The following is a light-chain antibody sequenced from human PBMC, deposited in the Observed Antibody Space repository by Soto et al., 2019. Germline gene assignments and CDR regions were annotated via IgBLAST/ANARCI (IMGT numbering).Light chain of an antibody. J-gene: IGKJ5*01. Sequence: ESVFTEAPRTLSLSPWETATLSSRASQSVSSSRLAWYQQKPGQAPRLLIYGASSRATGIPDRFSGSGSGTDFSLTISRLEPEDFAVYYCQQYGSSPQTFGQGTRLEVK. CDR1: QSVSSSR. CDR2: GAS. CDR3: QQYGSSPQT. V-gene: IGKV3-20*01.